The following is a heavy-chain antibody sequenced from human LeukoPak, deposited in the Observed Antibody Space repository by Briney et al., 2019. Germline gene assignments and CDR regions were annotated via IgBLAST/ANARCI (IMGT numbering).Heavy chain of an antibody. CDR2: INHSGST. V-gene: IGHV4-34*01. Sequence: SETLSLTCAVYGGSFSGYYWSWNRQPPGKGLEWIGEINHSGSTNYNPSLKSRVTISVDTSKNQFSLKLSSVTAADTAVYYCARLGSSGWSRRLDSTQRLYYFDYWGQGTLVTVSS. CDR1: GGSFSGYY. CDR3: ARLGSSGWSRRLDSTQRLYYFDY. J-gene: IGHJ4*02. D-gene: IGHD6-19*01.